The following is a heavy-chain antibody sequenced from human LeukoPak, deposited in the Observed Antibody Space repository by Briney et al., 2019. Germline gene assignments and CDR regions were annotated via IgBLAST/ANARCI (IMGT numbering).Heavy chain of an antibody. V-gene: IGHV3-33*06. CDR1: GFTFSSYG. J-gene: IGHJ4*02. D-gene: IGHD6-19*01. Sequence: PGGSLRFSCAASGFTFSSYGMHWVRQAPGKGLEWVAVIWYDGSNKYYADSVKGRFTISRDNSKNTLYLQMNSLRAEDTAVYYCAKQWLVQYYFDYWGQGTLVTVSS. CDR3: AKQWLVQYYFDY. CDR2: IWYDGSNK.